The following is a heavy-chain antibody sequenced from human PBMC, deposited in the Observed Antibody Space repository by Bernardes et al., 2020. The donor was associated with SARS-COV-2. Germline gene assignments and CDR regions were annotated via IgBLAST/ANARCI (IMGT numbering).Heavy chain of an antibody. Sequence: LSFTCTVSGGSISSSSYYWGWIRQPPGKGLEWIGSIYYSGSTYYNPSLKSRVTISVDTSKNQFSLKLSSVTAADTAVYYCARQHLGGVTIFGVVTTDRYFDYWGQGTLVTVSS. CDR3: ARQHLGGVTIFGVVTTDRYFDY. CDR2: IYYSGST. D-gene: IGHD3-3*01. CDR1: GGSISSSSYY. V-gene: IGHV4-39*01. J-gene: IGHJ4*02.